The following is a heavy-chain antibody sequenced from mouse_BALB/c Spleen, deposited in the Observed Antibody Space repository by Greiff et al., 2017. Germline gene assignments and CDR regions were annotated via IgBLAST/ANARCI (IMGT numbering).Heavy chain of an antibody. Sequence: EVKLMESGGGLVKPGGSLKLSCAASGFTFSDYYMYWVRQTPEKRLEWVATISDGGSYTYYPDSVKGRFTISRDNAKNNLYLQMSSLKSEDTAMYYCARDSDDGYYRWYFDVWGAGTTVTVSS. D-gene: IGHD2-3*01. CDR2: ISDGGSYT. CDR3: ARDSDDGYYRWYFDV. J-gene: IGHJ1*01. CDR1: GFTFSDYY. V-gene: IGHV5-4*02.